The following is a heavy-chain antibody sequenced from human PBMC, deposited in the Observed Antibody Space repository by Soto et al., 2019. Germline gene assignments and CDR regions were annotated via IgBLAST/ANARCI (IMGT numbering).Heavy chain of an antibody. D-gene: IGHD5-18*01. J-gene: IGHJ4*02. CDR3: ARGPIKYSYGPERREYFDY. V-gene: IGHV4-34*01. CDR1: GGSFSGYY. Sequence: SETLSLTCAVYGGSFSGYYWSWIRQPPGKGLEWIGEINHSGSTNYNPSLKSRVTISVDTSKNQFSLKLSSVTAADTAVYYCARGPIKYSYGPERREYFDYWGQGTLVTVSS. CDR2: INHSGST.